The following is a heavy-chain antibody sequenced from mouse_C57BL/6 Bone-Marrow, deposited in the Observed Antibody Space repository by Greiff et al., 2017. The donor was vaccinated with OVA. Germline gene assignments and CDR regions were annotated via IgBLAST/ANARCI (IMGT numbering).Heavy chain of an antibody. J-gene: IGHJ3*01. CDR3: ARPYGNAWLAY. V-gene: IGHV1-26*01. CDR1: GYTFTDYY. D-gene: IGHD2-1*01. CDR2: INPNNGGT. Sequence: VQLQQSGPELVKPGASVKISCKASGYTFTDYYMNWVKQSHGKSLEWIGDINPNNGGTSYNQKFKGKATLTVDKSSSTAYMELRSLTSEDSAVYYCARPYGNAWLAYWGQGTLVTVSA.